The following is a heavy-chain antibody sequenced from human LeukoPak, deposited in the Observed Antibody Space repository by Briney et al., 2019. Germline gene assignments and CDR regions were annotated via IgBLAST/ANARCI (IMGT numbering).Heavy chain of an antibody. Sequence: GASVKVSCKASGYTFTGYYMHWVRQAPGQGLEWMGWINPNSGGTNYAQKFQGRVTMTRDTSISTAYMELSRLRSDDTAVYYCARGYCSGGSCSALGYYYYGMDVWGQGTTVTVSS. J-gene: IGHJ6*02. CDR1: GYTFTGYY. CDR2: INPNSGGT. D-gene: IGHD2-15*01. CDR3: ARGYCSGGSCSALGYYYYGMDV. V-gene: IGHV1-2*02.